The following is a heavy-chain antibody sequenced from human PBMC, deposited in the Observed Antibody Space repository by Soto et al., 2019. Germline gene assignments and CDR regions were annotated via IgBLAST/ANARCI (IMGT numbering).Heavy chain of an antibody. Sequence: QVQLQQSGPGLVKPSQTLSLTCAISGDSVSSNSAAWNWIRQSPSRGLEWLGRTYYRSKWYNDYAVSVKSRITINPDTSKNQFSLQLNSVTPEDTAVYYYASRHLAAAGPGYYYYGMDVWGQGTTVTVSS. CDR1: GDSVSSNSAA. CDR3: ASRHLAAAGPGYYYYGMDV. CDR2: TYYRSKWYN. J-gene: IGHJ6*02. D-gene: IGHD6-13*01. V-gene: IGHV6-1*01.